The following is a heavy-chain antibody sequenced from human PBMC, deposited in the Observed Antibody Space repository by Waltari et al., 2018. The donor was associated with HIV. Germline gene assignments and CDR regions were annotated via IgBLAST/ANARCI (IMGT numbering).Heavy chain of an antibody. CDR3: AREKRFTYYGLDV. J-gene: IGHJ6*02. CDR2: ISTSSSYR. CDR1: GFTFSSYT. V-gene: IGHV3-21*01. Sequence: EVQLVESGGGLVKPGGSLRLSCAASGFTFSSYTMNWVRQAPGKGLERVSSISTSSSYRYHTDSVKGRFTISRDNAKNSLYLQMNSLRVEDTAVYYCAREKRFTYYGLDVWGQGTTVTVSS. D-gene: IGHD3-3*01.